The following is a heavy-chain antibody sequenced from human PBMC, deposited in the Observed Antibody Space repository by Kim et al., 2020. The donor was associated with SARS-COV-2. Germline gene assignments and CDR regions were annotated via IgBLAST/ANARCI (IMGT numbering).Heavy chain of an antibody. CDR2: IGTAGDT. CDR3: ARADYGGNYYYYYGMDA. CDR1: GFTFSSYD. Sequence: GGSLRLSCAASGFTFSSYDMHWVRQATGKGLEWVSAIGTAGDTYYPGSVKGRFTISRENAKNSLYLQRNSLRAGDTAVYYCARADYGGNYYYYYGMDAWGQGTTVTVSS. D-gene: IGHD4-17*01. J-gene: IGHJ6*02. V-gene: IGHV3-13*01.